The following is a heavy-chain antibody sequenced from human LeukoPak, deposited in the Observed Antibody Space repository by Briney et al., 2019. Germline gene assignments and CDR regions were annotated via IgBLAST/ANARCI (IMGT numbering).Heavy chain of an antibody. CDR3: ARLFDRSAYAAFDI. CDR2: VYGDGTT. CDR1: GLTVSSNY. J-gene: IGHJ3*02. D-gene: IGHD3-22*01. Sequence: GGSLRLSCAASGLTVSSNYMGWVRQAPGEGLEGGSGVYGDGTTYYPDSVKGRFTISRDSSQNTLFLQLDSLRAEDTAVYYCARLFDRSAYAAFDIWGQGTMVTVSS. V-gene: IGHV3-66*02.